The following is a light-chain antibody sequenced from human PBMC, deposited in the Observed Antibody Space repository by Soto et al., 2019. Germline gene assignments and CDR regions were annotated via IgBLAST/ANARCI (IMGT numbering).Light chain of an antibody. CDR1: QSVSSN. CDR3: QQYKNWPPEYT. J-gene: IGKJ2*01. Sequence: EIVMTQSPATLSVSPGERATLSCRASQSVSSNLAWYQQKPGQAPRLLIYGASTRATGIPARFSGSGSGTEFTLTISSLQSEDFVVYYCQQYKNWPPEYTFGQVTKLEIK. V-gene: IGKV3-15*01. CDR2: GAS.